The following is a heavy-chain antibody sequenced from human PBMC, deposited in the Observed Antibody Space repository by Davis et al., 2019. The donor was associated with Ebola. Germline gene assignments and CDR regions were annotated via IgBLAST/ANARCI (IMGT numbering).Heavy chain of an antibody. CDR1: GGSISSYY. V-gene: IGHV4-34*01. CDR3: ARGSDYIWRKDDF. CDR2: INHSGNT. J-gene: IGHJ4*02. D-gene: IGHD3-16*01. Sequence: SETLSLTCTVSGGSISSYYWSWIRQSPGKGLEWIGEINHSGNTKYNPSFKSRVTISVDTSKNQFSLNLRSVTAADTAVYYCARGSDYIWRKDDFWGQGTPVTVSS.